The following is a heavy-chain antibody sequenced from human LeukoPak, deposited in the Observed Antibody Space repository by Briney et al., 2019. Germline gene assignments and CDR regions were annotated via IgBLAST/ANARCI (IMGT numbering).Heavy chain of an antibody. V-gene: IGHV3-21*01. J-gene: IGHJ3*02. Sequence: GGSLRLSRTASGFSFSSYSMNWVRQAPGKGLEWVSSISGISNYIFYADSVKGRFTISRDNTNNSLFLLMNSLRAEDTAVYFCARNPCSITSCPMADALDIWGQGTMVTVSS. D-gene: IGHD2-2*01. CDR2: ISGISNYI. CDR1: GFSFSSYS. CDR3: ARNPCSITSCPMADALDI.